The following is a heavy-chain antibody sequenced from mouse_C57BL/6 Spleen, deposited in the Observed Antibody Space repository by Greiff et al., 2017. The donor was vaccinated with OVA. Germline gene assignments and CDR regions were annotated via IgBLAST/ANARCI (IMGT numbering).Heavy chain of an antibody. Sequence: VQLQQSGAELVKPGASVKMSCKASGYTFTSYWITWVKQRPGQGLEWIGDIYPGSGSTNYNEKFKSKATLTVDTSSSTAYMQLSSLTSEDSAVYYCARIITTDAMDYWGQGTSVTVSS. D-gene: IGHD1-2*01. CDR1: GYTFTSYW. CDR2: IYPGSGST. J-gene: IGHJ4*01. V-gene: IGHV1-55*01. CDR3: ARIITTDAMDY.